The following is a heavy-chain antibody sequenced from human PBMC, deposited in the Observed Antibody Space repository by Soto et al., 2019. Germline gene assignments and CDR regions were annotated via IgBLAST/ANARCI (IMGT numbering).Heavy chain of an antibody. CDR3: ARHGAIYSNSWYDFDY. CDR1: GGSISSGDYY. D-gene: IGHD5-18*01. CDR2: IYYGGST. J-gene: IGHJ4*02. Sequence: SETLSLTCTVSGGSISSGDYYWSWIRQPPGKGLEWIGYIYYGGSTYYNPSLKSRITTSVDTSKNQFSLKLSSVTAADTAVYYCARHGAIYSNSWYDFDYWGQGTLVTVSS. V-gene: IGHV4-30-4*01.